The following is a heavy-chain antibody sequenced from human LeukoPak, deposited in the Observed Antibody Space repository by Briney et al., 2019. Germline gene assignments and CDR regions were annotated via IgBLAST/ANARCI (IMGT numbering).Heavy chain of an antibody. V-gene: IGHV4-30-2*01. J-gene: IGHJ4*02. CDR1: GGSISSGGYC. CDR3: ARGPPRDGYNY. Sequence: PSQTLSLTCTVSGGSISSGGYCWSWIRQPPGKGLEWIGYIYHSGSTYYNPSLKSRVTISVDRSKNQLSLKLSSVTAADTAVYYCARGPPRDGYNYWGQGTLVTVSS. CDR2: IYHSGST. D-gene: IGHD5-24*01.